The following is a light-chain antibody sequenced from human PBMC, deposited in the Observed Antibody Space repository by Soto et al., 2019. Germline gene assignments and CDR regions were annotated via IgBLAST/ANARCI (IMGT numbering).Light chain of an antibody. Sequence: IQMTQSPYTLSASVGDMVTITCRASQSISSWLAWYQQKPGKAPKLLIYDASSLESGVPSRFSGSGSGTEFTLTISSLQPDDFATYYCQQYNSYSRTFGQGTTGDIK. J-gene: IGKJ1*01. CDR3: QQYNSYSRT. CDR1: QSISSW. CDR2: DAS. V-gene: IGKV1-5*01.